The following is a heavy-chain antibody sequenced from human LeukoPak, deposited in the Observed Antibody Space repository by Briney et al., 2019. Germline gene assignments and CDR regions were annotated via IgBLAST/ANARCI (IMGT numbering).Heavy chain of an antibody. V-gene: IGHV1-69*13. CDR3: ARVRGDFWSGDFGFDP. J-gene: IGHJ5*02. CDR2: IIPIFGTA. D-gene: IGHD3-3*01. Sequence: SVKVSCKASGGTFSSYAISWVRQAPGQGLEWMGGIIPIFGTANYAQKFQGRVTITADESTSTAYMELSSLRSEDTAVYYCARVRGDFWSGDFGFDPWGQGTLVTVSS. CDR1: GGTFSSYA.